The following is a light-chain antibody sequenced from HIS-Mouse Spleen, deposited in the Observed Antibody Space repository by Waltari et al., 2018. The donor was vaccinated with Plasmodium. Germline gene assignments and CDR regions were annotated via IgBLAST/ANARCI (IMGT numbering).Light chain of an antibody. J-gene: IGLJ2*01. CDR3: QSYDSSNHVV. Sequence: NFMLTQPHSVSESPGKTVTISCTGSSGSLASNHVQWYQQRPGSAPTTVIYEDNQRPSGVPDRFSGSIDSSSNSASLTISGLKTEDEADYYCQSYDSSNHVVFGGGTKLTVL. CDR1: SGSLASNH. CDR2: EDN. V-gene: IGLV6-57*02.